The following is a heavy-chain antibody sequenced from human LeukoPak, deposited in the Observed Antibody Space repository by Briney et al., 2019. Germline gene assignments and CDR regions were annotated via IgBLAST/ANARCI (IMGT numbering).Heavy chain of an antibody. CDR1: GFTFSNAW. J-gene: IGHJ4*02. CDR3: TTESYYYDSSGLHYFDY. Sequence: GGSLRLSCAASGFTFSNAWMSWVRQAPGKGLEWVGRIKSKTDGGTTDYAAPVKGRFTISRDDSKNTLYLQMNSLKIEDTAVYYCTTESYYYDSSGLHYFDYWGQGTLVTVSS. D-gene: IGHD3-22*01. V-gene: IGHV3-15*01. CDR2: IKSKTDGGTT.